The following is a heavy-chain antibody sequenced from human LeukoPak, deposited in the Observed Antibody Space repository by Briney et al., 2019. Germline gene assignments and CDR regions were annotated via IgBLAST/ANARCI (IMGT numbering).Heavy chain of an antibody. J-gene: IGHJ4*02. V-gene: IGHV3-21*01. D-gene: IGHD3-22*01. CDR3: AKERPGEYYYDSSGYDY. CDR1: GFTFSSYS. Sequence: GGSLRLSCAASGFTFSSYSMNWVRQAPGKGLEWVSSISSSSSYIYYADSVKGRFTISRDNAKNSLYLQMNSLRAEDTAVYYCAKERPGEYYYDSSGYDYWGQGTLVTVSS. CDR2: ISSSSSYI.